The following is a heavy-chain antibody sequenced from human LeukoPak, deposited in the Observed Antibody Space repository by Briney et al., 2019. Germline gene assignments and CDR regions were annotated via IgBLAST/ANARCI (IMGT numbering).Heavy chain of an antibody. CDR2: ISSSSYI. Sequence: GGSLRLSCAASGFTFSSYSMNWVRQAPGKGLEWVSSISSSSYIYYADSVKGRFTISRDNAKNSLYLQMNSLRSDDTAVYYCARGWTREGSFDYWGQGTLVTVSS. J-gene: IGHJ4*02. D-gene: IGHD3/OR15-3a*01. V-gene: IGHV3-21*04. CDR3: ARGWTREGSFDY. CDR1: GFTFSSYS.